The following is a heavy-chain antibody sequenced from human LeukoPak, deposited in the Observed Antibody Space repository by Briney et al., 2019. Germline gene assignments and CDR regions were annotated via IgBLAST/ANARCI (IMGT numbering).Heavy chain of an antibody. Sequence: GASVKVSCKASGYTFTSYAISWVRQAPGQGLEWMGGIIPIFGTANYAQKFQGRVTITADESTSTAYMELSSLRSEDTAVYYCARDSVPAVVYGYDPTFDYWGQGTLVTVSS. V-gene: IGHV1-69*13. D-gene: IGHD5-12*01. CDR2: IIPIFGTA. CDR3: ARDSVPAVVYGYDPTFDY. CDR1: GYTFTSYA. J-gene: IGHJ4*02.